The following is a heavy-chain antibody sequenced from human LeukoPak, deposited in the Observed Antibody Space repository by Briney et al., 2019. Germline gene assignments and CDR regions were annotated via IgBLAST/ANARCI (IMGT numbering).Heavy chain of an antibody. Sequence: PGGSLRLSCTASGFTFGDYAMSWVRQAPGKGLEWVGFIRSKAYGGTTEYAASAKGRFTISRDDSKSIAYLQMNSLKTEDTAVYYCTTADSSGYYPTGFDYWGQGTLVTVSS. CDR2: IRSKAYGGTT. V-gene: IGHV3-49*04. CDR1: GFTFGDYA. D-gene: IGHD3-22*01. J-gene: IGHJ4*02. CDR3: TTADSSGYYPTGFDY.